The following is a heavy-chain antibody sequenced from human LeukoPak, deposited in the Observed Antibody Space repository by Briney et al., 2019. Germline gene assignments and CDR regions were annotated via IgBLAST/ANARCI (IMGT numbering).Heavy chain of an antibody. D-gene: IGHD3-3*01. CDR1: GYSFTNYW. Sequence: GESLKISCKGSGYSFTNYWIGWVRQMPGKGLGWMGIIYPGDSGTRYSPSFQGQVTISADKSISTAYLQWSSLKASDTAMYYRARLRDSQDFDIWGQGTMVTVSS. CDR3: ARLRDSQDFDI. J-gene: IGHJ3*02. V-gene: IGHV5-51*01. CDR2: IYPGDSGT.